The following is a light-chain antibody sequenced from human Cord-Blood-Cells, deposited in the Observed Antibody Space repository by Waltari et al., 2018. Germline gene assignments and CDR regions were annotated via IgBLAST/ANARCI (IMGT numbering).Light chain of an antibody. J-gene: IGLJ3*02. CDR1: RSDVGGYNY. CDR3: SSYTSSSTLV. V-gene: IGLV2-14*01. CDR2: DVS. Sequence: QSALTQPASVSGSPGQSITISCTGTRSDVGGYNYVSWCQQHPGKAPKLMIYDVSNRPSGVSNRFSGSKSGNTASLTISGLQAEDEADYYCSSYTSSSTLVFGGGTKLTVL.